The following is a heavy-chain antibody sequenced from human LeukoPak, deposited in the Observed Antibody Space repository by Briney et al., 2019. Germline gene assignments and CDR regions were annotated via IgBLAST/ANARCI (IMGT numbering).Heavy chain of an antibody. CDR2: IYYSGST. CDR3: ARSRGTMTFDP. Sequence: PSQTLSLTCTVSGGSISSAGYYGSWIRQHPAKGLEWIGYIYYSGSTYYNPSLKSRVTISVDTSKNQFSLKLRSLTAADTAVYYCARSRGTMTFDPWGQGTLGTVSS. D-gene: IGHD1/OR15-1a*01. CDR1: GGSISSAGYY. J-gene: IGHJ5*02. V-gene: IGHV4-31*03.